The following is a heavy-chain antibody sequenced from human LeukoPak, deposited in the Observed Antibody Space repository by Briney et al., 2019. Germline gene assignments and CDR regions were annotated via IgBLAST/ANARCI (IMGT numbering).Heavy chain of an antibody. J-gene: IGHJ4*02. Sequence: GGSLRLSCAASGFTFSSYAMSWVRQAPGKGLEWVSYISTTGSTIYYADSVKGRFTISRDNAKNSLYLQMNSLRAEDTAVYYCARQRKSVHDYVWGSYRYTGGGHFDYWGQGTLVTVSS. CDR2: ISTTGSTI. V-gene: IGHV3-48*04. D-gene: IGHD3-16*02. CDR1: GFTFSSYA. CDR3: ARQRKSVHDYVWGSYRYTGGGHFDY.